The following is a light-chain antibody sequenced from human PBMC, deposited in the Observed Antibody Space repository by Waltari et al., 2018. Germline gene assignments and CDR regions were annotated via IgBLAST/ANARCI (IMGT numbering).Light chain of an antibody. CDR2: EVI. CDR3: CSHAGRNIWV. V-gene: IGLV2-23*02. Sequence: LQDSPGRAPVLGVDEVIGGTSGVSSRFCGSESGNTASLAISGLQAEDEAEYYCCSHAGRNIWVFGGGTKLTVL. J-gene: IGLJ3*02.